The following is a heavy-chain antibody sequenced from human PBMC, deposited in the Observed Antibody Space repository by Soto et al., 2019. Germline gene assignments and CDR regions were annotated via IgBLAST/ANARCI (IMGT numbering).Heavy chain of an antibody. CDR2: ISGSGGST. CDR1: GFTFSSYA. V-gene: IGHV3-23*01. J-gene: IGHJ1*01. D-gene: IGHD6-19*01. Sequence: EVQLLESGGGLVQPGGSLRLSCAASGFTFSSYAMSWVRQAPGKGLEWVSAISGSGGSTYYADSVKGRFTISRDNSKNTLYLQMNSLRAEDTAVYYCAKDGRGGSSGWYPPEYFQHWGQGTLVTVSS. CDR3: AKDGRGGSSGWYPPEYFQH.